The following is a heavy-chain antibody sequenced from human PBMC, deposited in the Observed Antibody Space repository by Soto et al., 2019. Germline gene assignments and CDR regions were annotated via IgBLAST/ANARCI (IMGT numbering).Heavy chain of an antibody. CDR2: VSGGSGGT. V-gene: IGHV3-23*01. D-gene: IGHD1-1*01. CDR3: TRWNGYGDL. J-gene: IGHJ5*02. Sequence: EMQLLESGGGLVQPGGSLRLSCVVSGFSFSTYGVTWFRQAPGKGLEWVCGVSGGSGGTHYTDSVKGRFTISGDDSKNTVYLQMHSLRGEDTAVYYCTRWNGYGDLWGQGTLVTVSS. CDR1: GFSFSTYG.